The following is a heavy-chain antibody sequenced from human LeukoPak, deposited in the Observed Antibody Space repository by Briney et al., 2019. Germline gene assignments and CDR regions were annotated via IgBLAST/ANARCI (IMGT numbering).Heavy chain of an antibody. CDR3: ARDVAARPDTYYFDY. J-gene: IGHJ4*02. CDR1: GFPFSSYS. Sequence: PGGSLRLSCAASGFPFSSYSMNWVRQAPGRGLEWVSYISSSSSTIYYADAVKGRFTISRDNAKNSLYLQMNSLRAEDTAVYYSARDVAARPDTYYFDYWGQGTLVTVSS. CDR2: ISSSSSTI. V-gene: IGHV3-48*01. D-gene: IGHD6-6*01.